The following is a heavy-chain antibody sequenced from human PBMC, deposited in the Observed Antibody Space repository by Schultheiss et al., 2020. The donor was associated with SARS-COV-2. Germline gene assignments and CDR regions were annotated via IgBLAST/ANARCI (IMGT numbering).Heavy chain of an antibody. J-gene: IGHJ1*01. CDR1: GGTFSSYA. Sequence: ASVKVSCKASGGTFSSYAISWVRQAPGQGLEWMGWMNPNSGNTGYAQKFQGRVTMTRNTLYLQMNSLRPDDTAVYYCATGTYGDSGSRAQGAEHWGQGTRVTVSS. CDR2: MNPNSGNT. CDR3: ATGTYGDSGSRAQGAEH. V-gene: IGHV1-8*02. D-gene: IGHD4-17*01.